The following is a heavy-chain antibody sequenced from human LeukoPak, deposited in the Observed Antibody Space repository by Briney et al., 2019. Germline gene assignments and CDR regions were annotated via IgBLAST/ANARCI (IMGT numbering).Heavy chain of an antibody. J-gene: IGHJ2*01. D-gene: IGHD6-13*01. V-gene: IGHV4-59*11. CDR2: IYYSGST. CDR3: ARGQYSSSWDHWYFDL. CDR1: GGSFRSHY. Sequence: SETLSLTCTVSGGSFRSHYWSWIRQPPGKGLEWIGYIYYSGSTNYNPSLKSRVTISVDTSKNQFSLKLSSVTAADTAVYYCARGQYSSSWDHWYFDLWGRGTLVPVSS.